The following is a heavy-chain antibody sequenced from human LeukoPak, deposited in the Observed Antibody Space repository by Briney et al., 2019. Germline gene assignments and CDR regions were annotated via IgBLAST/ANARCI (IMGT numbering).Heavy chain of an antibody. Sequence: PSETLSLTCTVSGGSSSSSSWNWIRQPPGKGLEWIGYIYYSGSTKYNPSLESRVTISVDTSKNQISLKLRSVTAADTAIYYCARRQQTGGHNGLHYCFDAWAQETLVTVSS. CDR2: IYYSGST. CDR3: ARRQQTGGHNGLHYCFDA. J-gene: IGHJ5*02. D-gene: IGHD2-8*01. V-gene: IGHV4-59*08. CDR1: GGSSSSSS.